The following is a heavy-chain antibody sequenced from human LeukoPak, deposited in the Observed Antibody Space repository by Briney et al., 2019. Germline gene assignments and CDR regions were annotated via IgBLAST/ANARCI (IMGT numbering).Heavy chain of an antibody. J-gene: IGHJ4*02. CDR2: IYYSGST. D-gene: IGHD2-2*01. Sequence: SETLSLTCTVSGGSISSYYWGWIRQPPGKGLEWIGSIYYSGSTYYNPSLKSRVTISVDTSKNQFSLKLSSVTAADTAVYYCARHRIVVVPAATFDFWGQGTLVTVSS. CDR1: GGSISSYY. CDR3: ARHRIVVVPAATFDF. V-gene: IGHV4-39*01.